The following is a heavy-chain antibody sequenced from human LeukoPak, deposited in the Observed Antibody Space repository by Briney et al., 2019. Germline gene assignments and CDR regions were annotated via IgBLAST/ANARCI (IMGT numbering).Heavy chain of an antibody. V-gene: IGHV1-69*01. CDR3: ARSSSWIPHAFDI. Sequence: SVKVSCKASGGTFSSYAISWVRQAPGQGLDWMGGIIPIFGTANYAQKFQGRVTITADESTSTAYMELSSLRSEDTAVYYCARSSSWIPHAFDIWGQGTMVTVSS. J-gene: IGHJ3*02. D-gene: IGHD6-13*01. CDR2: IIPIFGTA. CDR1: GGTFSSYA.